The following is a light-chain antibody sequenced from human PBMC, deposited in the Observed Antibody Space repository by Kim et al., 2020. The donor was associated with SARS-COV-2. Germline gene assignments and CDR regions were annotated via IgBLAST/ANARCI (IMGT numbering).Light chain of an antibody. V-gene: IGKV1-39*01. CDR3: QQSHIAPRT. J-gene: IGKJ1*01. Sequence: ALVGDRVTITCRASQSSSSYLNWYQQKPGKAPKLLSDAASSLKSGVPSRCSGSGSGTDFTITISSLQPEDFATYYCQQSHIAPRTFGQGTKVDIK. CDR1: QSSSSY. CDR2: AAS.